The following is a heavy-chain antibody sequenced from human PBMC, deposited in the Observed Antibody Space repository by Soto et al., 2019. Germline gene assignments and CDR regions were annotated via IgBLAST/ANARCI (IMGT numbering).Heavy chain of an antibody. D-gene: IGHD3-10*01. CDR2: ISYDGSNK. CDR3: AKKVGWFGEQDYYYYGMDV. CDR1: GFTFSSYG. Sequence: SLRLSCAASGFTFSSYGMHWVRQAPGKGLEWVAVISYDGSNKYYADSVKGRFTISRDDSKNTLYLQMNSLRAEDTAVYYCAKKVGWFGEQDYYYYGMDVWGQGTTVTVSS. J-gene: IGHJ6*02. V-gene: IGHV3-30*18.